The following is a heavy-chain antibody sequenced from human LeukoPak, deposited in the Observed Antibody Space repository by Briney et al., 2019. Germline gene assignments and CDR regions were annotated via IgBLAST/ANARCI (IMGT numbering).Heavy chain of an antibody. J-gene: IGHJ5*01. CDR3: ARGGSYSNWLES. D-gene: IGHD4-11*01. V-gene: IGHV1-46*01. CDR1: GYTFINYY. CDR2: INPSGDKT. Sequence: ASVKVSCKASGYTFINYYMHWVRQAPGEGLDWMGMINPSGDKTTYAQKFQGRVTIARDTSTNTVSMELSSLRSEDTAVYYCARGGSYSNWLESWGQGTPVTVSS.